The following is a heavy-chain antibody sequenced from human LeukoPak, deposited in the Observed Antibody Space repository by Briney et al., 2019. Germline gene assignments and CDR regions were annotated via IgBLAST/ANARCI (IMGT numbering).Heavy chain of an antibody. V-gene: IGHV6-1*01. CDR2: TYYRSKWYN. Sequence: SQTLSLTCAISGDSVSSNSAAWNWIRQSPSRGLEWLGRTYYRSKWYNDYAVSVKSRIIINPDTSKNQFSLQLNSVTPEDTAMYYCAREEYYDSSGRVLFDYWGQGTLVTVSS. CDR1: GDSVSSNSAA. CDR3: AREEYYDSSGRVLFDY. D-gene: IGHD3-22*01. J-gene: IGHJ4*02.